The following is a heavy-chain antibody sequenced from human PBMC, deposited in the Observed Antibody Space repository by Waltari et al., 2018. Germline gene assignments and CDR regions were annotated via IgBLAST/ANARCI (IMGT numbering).Heavy chain of an antibody. J-gene: IGHJ3*02. V-gene: IGHV3-53*02. CDR3: ARDGGWGPGAFDI. D-gene: IGHD3-16*01. CDR1: GFTVSSNY. CDR2: IYSGGST. Sequence: EVQLVETGGGLIQPGGSLRLSCAASGFTVSSNYMSWVRQAPGKGLDWVSVIYSGGSTYYADSVKGRFTISRDNSKNTLYLQMNSLRAEDTAVYYCARDGGWGPGAFDIWGQGTMVTVSS.